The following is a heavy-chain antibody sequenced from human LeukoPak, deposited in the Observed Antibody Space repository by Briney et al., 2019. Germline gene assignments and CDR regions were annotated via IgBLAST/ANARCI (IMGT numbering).Heavy chain of an antibody. J-gene: IGHJ4*02. CDR1: GGTFSSYA. D-gene: IGHD5-18*01. CDR3: ARDGGYSYGHSSLYFDY. Sequence: SVKVSYKASGGTFSSYAISWVRQAPGQGLEWMGGIIPIFGTANYAQKFQGRVTITADESTSTAYMELSSLRSEDTAVYYCARDGGYSYGHSSLYFDYWGQGTLVTVSS. V-gene: IGHV1-69*13. CDR2: IIPIFGTA.